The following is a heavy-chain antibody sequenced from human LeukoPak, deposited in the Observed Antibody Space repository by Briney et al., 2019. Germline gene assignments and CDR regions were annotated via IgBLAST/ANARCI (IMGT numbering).Heavy chain of an antibody. CDR2: IIPIFGTA. CDR1: GGTFSSSA. J-gene: IGHJ4*02. Sequence: VKVSCKASGGTFSSSAISWVRQAPGQGLEWMGGIIPIFGTANYAQKFQDRVTITADESTSTAYMELSSLRSEDTAVYYCAREDCSGGSCLPFDYWGQGTLVTVSS. V-gene: IGHV1-69*01. D-gene: IGHD2-15*01. CDR3: AREDCSGGSCLPFDY.